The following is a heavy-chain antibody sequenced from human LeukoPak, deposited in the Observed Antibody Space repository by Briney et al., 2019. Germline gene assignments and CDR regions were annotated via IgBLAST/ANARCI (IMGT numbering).Heavy chain of an antibody. J-gene: IGHJ4*02. CDR2: ISSSSSYI. CDR1: GFTFSSYS. V-gene: IGHV3-21*01. D-gene: IGHD3-10*01. CDR3: ARDLYGSAGFDY. Sequence: GGSLRLSCAASGFTFSSYSMNWVRQAPGKGLEWVSSISSSSSYIYYADSVKGRFTISRDNAENSLYLQMNSLRAEDTAVYYCARDLYGSAGFDYWGQGTLVTVSS.